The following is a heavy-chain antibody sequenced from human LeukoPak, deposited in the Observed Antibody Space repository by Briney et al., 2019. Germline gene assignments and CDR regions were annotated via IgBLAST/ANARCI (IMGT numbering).Heavy chain of an antibody. V-gene: IGHV3-21*01. Sequence: PGGSLRLSCAASGYTFRDYSVNWVRQVPGKGLEWVSSISSTSSYIYYAGSVKGRFTISRDNAKNSLFLQMNSLRDEDTAVYYCVSGNDQDYLWGTYRLDAFDIWGQGTMVIVSS. CDR3: VSGNDQDYLWGTYRLDAFDI. D-gene: IGHD3-16*02. J-gene: IGHJ3*02. CDR2: ISSTSSYI. CDR1: GYTFRDYS.